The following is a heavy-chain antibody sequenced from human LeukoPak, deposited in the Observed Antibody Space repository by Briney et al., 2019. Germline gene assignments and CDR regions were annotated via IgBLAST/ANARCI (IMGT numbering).Heavy chain of an antibody. J-gene: IGHJ6*03. Sequence: GGSLRFSCAASGFTFSSYTMNWVRQAPGKGLEWVSYISSSGSTIYYADSVKGRFTISRDNAKNSLYLQMNSLRAEDTAVYCCACTPGCGGSCYSDYYYYMDVWGKGTTVTISS. CDR2: ISSSGSTI. D-gene: IGHD2-15*01. CDR3: ACTPGCGGSCYSDYYYYMDV. V-gene: IGHV3-48*04. CDR1: GFTFSSYT.